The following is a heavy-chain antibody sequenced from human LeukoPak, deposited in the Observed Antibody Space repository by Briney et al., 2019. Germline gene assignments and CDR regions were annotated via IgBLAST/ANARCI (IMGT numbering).Heavy chain of an antibody. CDR1: GYTFTSYY. D-gene: IGHD3-10*01. CDR2: INSSGGST. J-gene: IGHJ6*02. CDR3: ARDYYGSEPDSYYYYGMDV. V-gene: IGHV1-46*01. Sequence: ASVKVSCKASGYTFTSYYMHWVRQAPGQGLEWMGIINSSGGSTSYAQKFQGRVTMTRDTSTSTVYMELSSLRSEDTAVYYCARDYYGSEPDSYYYYGMDVWGQGTTVTVSS.